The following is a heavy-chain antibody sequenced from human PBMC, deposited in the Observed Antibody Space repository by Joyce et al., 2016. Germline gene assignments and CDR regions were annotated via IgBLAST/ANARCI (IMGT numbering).Heavy chain of an antibody. CDR2: ISYDGSNK. Sequence: QVQLVESGGGVVQPGRSLRLSCAASGFTFSNYGMHGVRQAPGKGLGWVAVISYDGSNKYYVDSVKGRFTISRDNSKNTLYLQMNSLRPEDTAVYYCARALGWDSNSCHDYWGQGTLVTVSS. CDR3: ARALGWDSNSCHDY. CDR1: GFTFSNYG. V-gene: IGHV3-30*03. D-gene: IGHD6-13*01. J-gene: IGHJ4*02.